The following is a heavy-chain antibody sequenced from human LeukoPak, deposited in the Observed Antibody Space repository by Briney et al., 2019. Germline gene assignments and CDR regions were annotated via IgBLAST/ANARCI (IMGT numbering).Heavy chain of an antibody. CDR3: ARDLHPYYYYGMDV. CDR1: GFTFSSYS. V-gene: IGHV3-48*02. CDR2: ISSSSSTI. Sequence: PGGSLRLSCAASGFTFSSYSMNWVRQAPGKGLEWVSYISSSSSTINYADSVKGRFTISRDNAKNSLYLQMNSLRDEDTAVYYCARDLHPYYYYGMDVWGQGTTVTVSS. J-gene: IGHJ6*02.